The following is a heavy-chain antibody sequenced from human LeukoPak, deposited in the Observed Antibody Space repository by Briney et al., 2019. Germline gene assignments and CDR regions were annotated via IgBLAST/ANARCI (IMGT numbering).Heavy chain of an antibody. CDR1: GFTFSSYA. J-gene: IGHJ4*02. Sequence: PGGSLRLSCAASGFTFSSYAMSWVRQGPGKGLEWISGINWTGESTGYADSVKGRFTISRDSAKNYLYLQMTSLRAEDTAFYYCTRHTSDSWASDYWGQGTQVTVSS. CDR2: INWTGEST. V-gene: IGHV3-20*04. CDR3: TRHTSDSWASDY. D-gene: IGHD2-2*01.